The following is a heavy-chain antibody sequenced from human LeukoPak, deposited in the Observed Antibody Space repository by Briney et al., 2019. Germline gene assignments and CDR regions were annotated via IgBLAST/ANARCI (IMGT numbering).Heavy chain of an antibody. V-gene: IGHV1-18*01. CDR2: ISGYNGNT. D-gene: IGHD3-10*01. CDR1: GYTFTSYG. J-gene: IGHJ4*02. CDR3: ARVSYYGSGSYYGVSDY. Sequence: ASVKVSCKASGYTFTSYGISWVRQAPGQGLEWMGWISGYNGNTNYAQKLQGRVTMTTDTSTSTAYMELRSLRSDDTAVYYCARVSYYGSGSYYGVSDYWGQGTLVTVSS.